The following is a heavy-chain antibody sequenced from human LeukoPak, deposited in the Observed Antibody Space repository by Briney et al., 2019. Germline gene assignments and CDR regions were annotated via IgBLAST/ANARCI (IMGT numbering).Heavy chain of an antibody. Sequence: PGGSLRLSCSASGFTFSSYAMHWVRQAPGKGLEYVSAISSNGGSTYYADSVKGRFTFSRDNSKNTLYLQMSSLRAEDTAVYYCVKGGYYGSGSYYTSFDYWGQGTLVTVSS. CDR1: GFTFSSYA. D-gene: IGHD3-10*01. CDR3: VKGGYYGSGSYYTSFDY. J-gene: IGHJ4*02. CDR2: ISSNGGST. V-gene: IGHV3-64D*06.